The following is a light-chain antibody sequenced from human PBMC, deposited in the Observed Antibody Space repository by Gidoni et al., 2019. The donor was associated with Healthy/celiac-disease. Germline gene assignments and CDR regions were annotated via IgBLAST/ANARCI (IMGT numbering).Light chain of an antibody. J-gene: IGKJ1*01. CDR2: LGS. Sequence: DIVMTQSPLYLPVTPGEPASISCRSSQSLLHSNGYNYLDWYLQKPRQSPQLLIYLGSNRASGVPDRFGGSGSGTDFTLKISRVEVEDVVVYYCMQALQPPPWTFGQGTKVEIK. CDR1: QSLLHSNGYNY. CDR3: MQALQPPPWT. V-gene: IGKV2-28*01.